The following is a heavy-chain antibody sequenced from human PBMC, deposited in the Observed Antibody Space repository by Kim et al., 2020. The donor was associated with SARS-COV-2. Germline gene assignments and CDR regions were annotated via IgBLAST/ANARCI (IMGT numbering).Heavy chain of an antibody. CDR2: FDPEDGET. D-gene: IGHD2-15*01. V-gene: IGHV1-24*01. J-gene: IGHJ5*02. Sequence: ASVKVSCKVSGYTLTELSMHWVRQAPGKGLEWMGGFDPEDGETIYAQKFQGRVTVTEDTSTDTAYMELSSLRSEDTAVYYCATSPATRRGHWFDPWGQGTLVTVSS. CDR1: GYTLTELS. CDR3: ATSPATRRGHWFDP.